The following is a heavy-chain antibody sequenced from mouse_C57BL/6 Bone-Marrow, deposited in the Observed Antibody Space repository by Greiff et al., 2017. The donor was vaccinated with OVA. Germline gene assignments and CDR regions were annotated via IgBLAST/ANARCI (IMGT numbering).Heavy chain of an antibody. J-gene: IGHJ3*01. Sequence: VQLQQSGAELVRPGASVKLSCTASGFNIKDDYMHWVKQRPEQGLEWIGWIDPENGDSESASKVPGKASITANTSSNTAYLQLSSLTSEDTAVYYCTGESRWGQGTLVTVSA. CDR1: GFNIKDDY. CDR3: TGESR. CDR2: IDPENGDS. V-gene: IGHV14-4*01.